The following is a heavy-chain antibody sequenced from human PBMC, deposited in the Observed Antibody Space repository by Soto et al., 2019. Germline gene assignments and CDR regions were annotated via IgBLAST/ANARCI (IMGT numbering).Heavy chain of an antibody. V-gene: IGHV3-53*05. J-gene: IGHJ4*02. D-gene: IGHD3-22*01. Sequence: GGSLRLSCAASGFTVSSNYMSWVRQAPGKGLEWVSVIYSGGSTYYADSVKGRFTISRDNSKNTLYLQMNSLRAEDTAVYYCAIGVYDSSGYLFDYWGQGSLVTVSP. CDR3: AIGVYDSSGYLFDY. CDR2: IYSGGST. CDR1: GFTVSSNY.